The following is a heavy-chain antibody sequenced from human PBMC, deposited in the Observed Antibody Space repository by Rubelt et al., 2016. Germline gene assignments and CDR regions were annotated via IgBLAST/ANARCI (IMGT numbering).Heavy chain of an antibody. CDR2: IWYDGSNK. J-gene: IGHJ4*02. D-gene: IGHD1-26*01. V-gene: IGHV3-33*01. CDR3: ARQNSWEFDY. CDR1: GFTFSSYG. Sequence: QVQLVESGGGVVQPGRSLRLSCAASGFTFSSYGMHWVRQAPGKGLEWVAVIWYDGSNKYYADSVKGRFTISRDNAKNSLYLQMNSLRAEDTAVYYCARQNSWEFDYWGQGTLVTVSS.